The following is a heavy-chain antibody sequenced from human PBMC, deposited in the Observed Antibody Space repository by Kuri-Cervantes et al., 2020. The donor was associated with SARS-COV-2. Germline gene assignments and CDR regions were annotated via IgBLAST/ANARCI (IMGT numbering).Heavy chain of an antibody. Sequence: GESLKISCAASGFAFKNAWMSWVRQAPGKGLEWVGRIKSKTDGGTTDYAAPVKGRFTISRDDSKNTLYLQMNSLKTEDTAVYYCTARGYYDFWSGYYTPYWGQGTLVTVSS. CDR3: TARGYYDFWSGYYTPY. CDR1: GFAFKNAW. CDR2: IKSKTDGGTT. V-gene: IGHV3-15*01. D-gene: IGHD3-3*01. J-gene: IGHJ4*02.